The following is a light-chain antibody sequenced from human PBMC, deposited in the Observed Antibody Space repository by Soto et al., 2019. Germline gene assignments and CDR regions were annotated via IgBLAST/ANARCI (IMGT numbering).Light chain of an antibody. CDR1: QGISSSY. J-gene: IGKJ3*01. V-gene: IGKV3-20*01. CDR2: GAS. CDR3: QHYGSSTFT. Sequence: EIVLTQSPGTLSLSPGERATLSCRASQGISSSYLDWYQQKPGQAPRLLIYGASSRATGIPDRFSGSGSGTDFTLTISILEPEDFAVYYCQHYGSSTFTFGPGTKVDIK.